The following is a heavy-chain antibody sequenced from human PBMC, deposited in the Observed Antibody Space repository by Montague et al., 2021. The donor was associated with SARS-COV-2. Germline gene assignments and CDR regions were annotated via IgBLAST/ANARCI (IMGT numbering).Heavy chain of an antibody. V-gene: IGHV4-39*07. CDR2: IYNSDNT. CDR1: SDSISSGGYY. J-gene: IGHJ5*02. D-gene: IGHD4-17*01. CDR3: ARAWRYGDYSGVHFAP. Sequence: SETLSLTCIVSSDSISSGGYYWAWIRQPPGKGLEWVGSIYNSDNTYYNPSLESRLTMSVGTSKNQFSLKLRSVTAADAAVYHCARAWRYGDYSGVHFAPWGQGTLVTVSS.